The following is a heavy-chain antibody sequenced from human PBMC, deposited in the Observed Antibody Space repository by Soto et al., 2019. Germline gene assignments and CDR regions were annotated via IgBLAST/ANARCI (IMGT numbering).Heavy chain of an antibody. Sequence: QVQLVQSGAEVKKPGSSVRVSCRASGGSSSSYLFSWVRQAPGQGPEWMGGIVPILGVPAYAPKFQDRLTISADESTGTAYMELSNLRSDDTAVYYCAGGRVPAAKNRFDPWGQGALVTVSS. D-gene: IGHD2-2*01. V-gene: IGHV1-69*04. CDR3: AGGRVPAAKNRFDP. J-gene: IGHJ5*01. CDR2: IVPILGVP. CDR1: GGSSSSYL.